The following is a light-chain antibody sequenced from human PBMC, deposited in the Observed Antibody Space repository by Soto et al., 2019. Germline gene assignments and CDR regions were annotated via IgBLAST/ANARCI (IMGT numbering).Light chain of an antibody. CDR3: QSYDNYNVV. CDR1: SGNIASKY. J-gene: IGLJ2*01. CDR2: EYY. Sequence: NFMLTQPHSVSESPGKTVTISCTRSSGNIASKYVQWYQQRPGSAPSTVIYEYYERPSGVPDRFSGAIDSSSNSASLTISGLKTEDEADYYCQSYDNYNVVFGVGTKVTVL. V-gene: IGLV6-57*04.